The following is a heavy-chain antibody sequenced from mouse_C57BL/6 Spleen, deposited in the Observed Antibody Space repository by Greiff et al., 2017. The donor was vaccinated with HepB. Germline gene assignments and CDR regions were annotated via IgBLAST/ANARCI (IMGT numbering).Heavy chain of an antibody. CDR2: ISYDGSN. D-gene: IGHD2-4*01. CDR1: GYSITSGYY. J-gene: IGHJ3*01. CDR3: AREAPYDYDSAWFAY. Sequence: DVQLQESGPGLVKPSQSLSLTCSVTGYSITSGYYWNWIRQFPGNKLEWMGYISYDGSNNYNPSLKNRISITRDTSKNQFFLKLNSVTTEDTATYYCAREAPYDYDSAWFAYWGQGTLVTVSA. V-gene: IGHV3-6*01.